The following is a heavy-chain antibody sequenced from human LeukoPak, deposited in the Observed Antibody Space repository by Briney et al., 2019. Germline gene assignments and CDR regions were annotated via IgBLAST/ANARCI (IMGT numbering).Heavy chain of an antibody. CDR2: IYYSGST. D-gene: IGHD5-18*01. CDR3: AREEAGYSYYGYYYYTDV. V-gene: IGHV4-39*07. J-gene: IGHJ6*03. CDR1: GGSISSSSYY. Sequence: SETLSLTCTVSGGSISSSSYYWGWIRQPPGMGLEWIGSIYYSGSTYYNPSLKSRVTISVDTSKNQFSLKLSSVTAADTAVYYCAREEAGYSYYGYYYYTDVWGKGTTVTVSS.